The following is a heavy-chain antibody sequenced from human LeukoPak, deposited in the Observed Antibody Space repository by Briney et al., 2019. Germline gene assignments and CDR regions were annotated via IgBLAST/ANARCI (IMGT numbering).Heavy chain of an antibody. CDR1: GGSITRYY. CDR3: ATNTVTNPPYYFDY. CDR2: IYYSGST. J-gene: IGHJ4*02. D-gene: IGHD4-17*01. V-gene: IGHV4-59*08. Sequence: PSETLSLTCTVSGGSITRYYWSWIRQPPGKGLEWIGYIYYSGSTNYNPSLKSRVTISVDTSKNQFSLKLSSVTAADTAVYYCATNTVTNPPYYFDYWGQGTLVTVSS.